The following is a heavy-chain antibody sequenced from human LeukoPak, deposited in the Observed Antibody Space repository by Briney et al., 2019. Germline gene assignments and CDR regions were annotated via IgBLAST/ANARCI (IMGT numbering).Heavy chain of an antibody. CDR1: GYTFTSYG. CDR2: ISAYNGNT. CDR3: ARDLGYGDYVAFDI. V-gene: IGHV1-18*01. Sequence: GASVKVSCKASGYTFTSYGISWVRQAPGQGLEWMGWISAYNGNTNYAQKLQGRVTITADESTSTAYMELSSLRSEDTAVYYCARDLGYGDYVAFDIWGQGTMVTVSS. J-gene: IGHJ3*02. D-gene: IGHD4-17*01.